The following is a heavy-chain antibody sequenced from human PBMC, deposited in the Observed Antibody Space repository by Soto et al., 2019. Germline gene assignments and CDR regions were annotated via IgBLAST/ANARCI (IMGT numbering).Heavy chain of an antibody. Sequence: QVQLVQSGAEVKKPGASVKVSCKASGYTFNRYGISWVRQAPGQGLEWMGWISAYNGNTNLAQKFQGRVNMTTEKSTSTAYTELRSLRSEETGVYYCAREGYYGLGRADYWGQGTLVTVSS. CDR2: ISAYNGNT. J-gene: IGHJ4*02. CDR1: GYTFNRYG. CDR3: AREGYYGLGRADY. D-gene: IGHD3-10*01. V-gene: IGHV1-18*01.